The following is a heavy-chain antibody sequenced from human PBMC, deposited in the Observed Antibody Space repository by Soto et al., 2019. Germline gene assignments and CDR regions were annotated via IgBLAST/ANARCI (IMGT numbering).Heavy chain of an antibody. CDR1: GGSISSGDYY. CDR2: IYYSGST. Sequence: SETLSLTCTVSGGSISSGDYYWSWIRQPPGKGLEWIGYIYYSGSTYYNPSLKSRVTISVDTSKNQFSLKLSSVTAADTAVYYCARAMAIFGVATFDPWGQGTLVTVSS. D-gene: IGHD3-3*01. CDR3: ARAMAIFGVATFDP. J-gene: IGHJ5*02. V-gene: IGHV4-30-4*01.